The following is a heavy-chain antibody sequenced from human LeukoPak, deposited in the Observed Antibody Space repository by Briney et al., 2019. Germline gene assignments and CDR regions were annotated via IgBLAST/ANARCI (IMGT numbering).Heavy chain of an antibody. CDR2: MNPNSGNT. V-gene: IGHV1-8*01. D-gene: IGHD3-3*01. Sequence: ASVKVSCKASGYTFTSYGINWVRQATGQGLEWMGWMNPNSGNTGYAQKFQGRVTMTRNTSISTAYMELSSLRSEDTAVYYCARVRYDFWSGYDPPTLDVWGQGTTVTVSS. CDR3: ARVRYDFWSGYDPPTLDV. CDR1: GYTFTSYG. J-gene: IGHJ6*02.